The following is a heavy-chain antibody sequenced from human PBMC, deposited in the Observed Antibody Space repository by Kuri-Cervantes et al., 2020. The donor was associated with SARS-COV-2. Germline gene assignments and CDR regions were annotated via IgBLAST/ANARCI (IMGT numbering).Heavy chain of an antibody. J-gene: IGHJ4*02. CDR2: IYYSETT. Sequence: GSLRLSCTVSGGRISSSSYCWGWIRQPPGKVLEWIGSIYYSETTYYHPSLKSRVTISVDTSKNQFSLKLSSVTAADTAVYCCARHARGWYRDGYWGQGTLVTVSS. D-gene: IGHD6-19*01. CDR3: ARHARGWYRDGY. CDR1: GGRISSSSYC. V-gene: IGHV4-39*01.